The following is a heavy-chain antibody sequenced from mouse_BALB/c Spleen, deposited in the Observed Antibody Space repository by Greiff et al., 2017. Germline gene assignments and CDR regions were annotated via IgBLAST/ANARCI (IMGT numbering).Heavy chain of an antibody. Sequence: EVMLVESGGGLVKPGGSLKLSCAASGFTFSSYTMSWVRQTPEKRLEWVATISSGGGNTYYPDSVKGRFTISRDNAKNNLYLQMSSLRSEDTALYYCARYDRAYFDFWGQGTTLTVSS. CDR1: GFTFSSYT. CDR3: ARYDRAYFDF. D-gene: IGHD3-3*01. CDR2: ISSGGGNT. V-gene: IGHV5-9*03. J-gene: IGHJ2*01.